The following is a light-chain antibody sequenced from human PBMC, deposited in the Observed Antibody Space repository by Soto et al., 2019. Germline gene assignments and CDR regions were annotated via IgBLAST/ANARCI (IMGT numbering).Light chain of an antibody. J-gene: IGLJ2*01. V-gene: IGLV1-40*01. CDR2: SNS. Sequence: QSVLTQPPSVSAAPGQRVTISCTGSSSNIGAGYDVHWYQQLPGTAPKLLIYSNSNRPSGVPDRFSGSKSGTSASLAITGLQAEDEADYYCQSYDSSLSGHVVFGGGTKLTVL. CDR3: QSYDSSLSGHVV. CDR1: SSNIGAGYD.